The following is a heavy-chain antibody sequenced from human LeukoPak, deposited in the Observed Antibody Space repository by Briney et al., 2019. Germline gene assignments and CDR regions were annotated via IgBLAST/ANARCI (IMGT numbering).Heavy chain of an antibody. D-gene: IGHD3-3*01. CDR3: AKKMSGYYSFDY. V-gene: IGHV3-23*01. Sequence: PGGSLRLSCAASGFTFSSYAMSWVRRAPGKGLEWVSVISGSGGSTYYADSVKGRFTISRDNSKNTLYLQMNSLRAEDTAGYYCAKKMSGYYSFDYWGQGTLVTVSS. CDR1: GFTFSSYA. CDR2: ISGSGGST. J-gene: IGHJ4*02.